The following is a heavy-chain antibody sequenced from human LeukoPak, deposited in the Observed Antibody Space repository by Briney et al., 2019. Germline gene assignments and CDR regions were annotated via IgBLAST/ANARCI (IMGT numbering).Heavy chain of an antibody. D-gene: IGHD3-22*01. J-gene: IGHJ4*02. CDR3: ARGVTHYSDSRAYYSWYYFDY. Sequence: SGTLSLACAVSGGSVSSSSWWSWVRQPPGKGLEWIGEIYHSGSTNYNSSLKSRVTISVDKSKNQFSLKLSSVTAADTAVYYCARGVTHYSDSRAYYSWYYFDYWGQGTLVTVSS. CDR2: IYHSGST. V-gene: IGHV4-4*02. CDR1: GGSVSSSSW.